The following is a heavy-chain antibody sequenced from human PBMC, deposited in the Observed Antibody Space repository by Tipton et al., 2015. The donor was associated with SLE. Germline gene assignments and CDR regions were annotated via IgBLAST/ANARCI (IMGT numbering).Heavy chain of an antibody. CDR2: IYYSGGT. CDR1: GGSMKTFY. Sequence: TLSLTCTVSGGSMKTFYWSWIRQVPGKGLDLIGYIYYSGGTYYNPSLESRVTISVDTSKNHFSLNLRSVTAADTALYYCARGLLEWFLDAFDIWGQGTMVTVSS. V-gene: IGHV4-59*01. CDR3: ARGLLEWFLDAFDI. D-gene: IGHD3-3*01. J-gene: IGHJ3*02.